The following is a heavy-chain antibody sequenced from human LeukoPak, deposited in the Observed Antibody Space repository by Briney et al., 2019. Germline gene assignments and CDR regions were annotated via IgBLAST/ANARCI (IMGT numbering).Heavy chain of an antibody. CDR2: ISSVSDVI. J-gene: IGHJ4*02. Sequence: GGSLRLSCAASGFTFNTYSMNWVRQAPGKGLEWVGYISSVSDVIYYADSVKGRSTISRDNAKNSLYLQMSSLRDEDTAVYYRARDKPRGYCVDYWGQGTLVTVSS. CDR1: GFTFNTYS. V-gene: IGHV3-48*02. CDR3: ARDKPRGYCVDY. D-gene: IGHD3-22*01.